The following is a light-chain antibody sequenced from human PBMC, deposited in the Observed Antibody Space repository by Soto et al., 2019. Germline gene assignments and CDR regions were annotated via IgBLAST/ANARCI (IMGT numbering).Light chain of an antibody. CDR3: QQSYSTPRT. Sequence: DIQMTQAPASLSASVGDRGSVTCRASQSISSDLNWYQQKPGKASKVLIYAASTLQSGVPSRFSGSGSGTDFTLTISSLQPEDFATYYCQQSYSTPRTFGQGTKVDIK. J-gene: IGKJ1*01. V-gene: IGKV1-39*01. CDR1: QSISSD. CDR2: AAS.